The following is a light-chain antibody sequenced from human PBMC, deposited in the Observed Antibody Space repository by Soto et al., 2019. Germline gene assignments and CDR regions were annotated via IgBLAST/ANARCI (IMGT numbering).Light chain of an antibody. CDR2: GAS. CDR3: QQYGSSPPIT. Sequence: EIVLTQSPGTLSLSPVERATLSCMASQSVSSSYLAWYQQKPGQAPRLLIYGASSRATGIPDRFSGRGSGTAFTLTISRLEPEDFAVYYCQQYGSSPPITCGQGTRREIK. V-gene: IGKV3-20*01. J-gene: IGKJ5*01. CDR1: QSVSSSY.